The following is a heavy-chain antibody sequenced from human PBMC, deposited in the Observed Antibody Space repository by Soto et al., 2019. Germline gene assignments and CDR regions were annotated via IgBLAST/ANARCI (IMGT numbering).Heavy chain of an antibody. CDR2: IYYSGST. Sequence: QVQLQESGPGLVKPSETLSLTCTVSGGSISSYYWSWIRQPPGKGLEWIGYIYYSGSTNYNPSLKSRVTISVDTSKNQFSLKLSSVTAADTAVYYCARGGLTTVTLRNFDYWGQGTLVTVSS. CDR1: GGSISSYY. D-gene: IGHD4-17*01. J-gene: IGHJ4*02. V-gene: IGHV4-59*01. CDR3: ARGGLTTVTLRNFDY.